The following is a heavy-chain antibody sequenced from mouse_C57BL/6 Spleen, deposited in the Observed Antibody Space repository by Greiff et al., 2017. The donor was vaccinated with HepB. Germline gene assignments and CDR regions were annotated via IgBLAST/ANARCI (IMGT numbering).Heavy chain of an antibody. Sequence: VQLQQSGPELVKPGASVKISCKASGYTFTDYYMNWVKQSHGKSLEWIGDINPNNGGTSYNQKFKGKATLTVDKSSSTAYMELRSLTSEDSAVYYCARGEDGSSYGYFDVWGTGTTVTVSS. J-gene: IGHJ1*03. D-gene: IGHD1-1*01. V-gene: IGHV1-26*01. CDR3: ARGEDGSSYGYFDV. CDR2: INPNNGGT. CDR1: GYTFTDYY.